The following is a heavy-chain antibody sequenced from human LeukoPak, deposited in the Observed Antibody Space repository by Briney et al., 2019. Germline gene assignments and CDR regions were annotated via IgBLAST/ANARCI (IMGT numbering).Heavy chain of an antibody. J-gene: IGHJ4*02. CDR1: GGSISSSSNY. V-gene: IGHV4-39*01. CDR2: IYYSGSI. Sequence: SETLSLTCTVSGGSISSSSNYWGWIRQPPGKGLEWIGGIYYSGSIYYNPSLKSRVTVFVDTSRNQFSLKLSSVTAADTAVYYCARAMYGPRRYFDYWGQGTLVTVSS. CDR3: ARAMYGPRRYFDY. D-gene: IGHD2-8*01.